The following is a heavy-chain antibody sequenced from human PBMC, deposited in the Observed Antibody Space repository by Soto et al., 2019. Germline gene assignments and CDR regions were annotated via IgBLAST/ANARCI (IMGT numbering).Heavy chain of an antibody. CDR3: ARGQGIVVVVAATTVPYNWFDP. CDR1: GGSFSGYY. J-gene: IGHJ5*02. CDR2: INHSGST. D-gene: IGHD2-15*01. V-gene: IGHV4-34*01. Sequence: PSETLSLTCAVYGGSFSGYYWSWIRQPPGKGLEWIREINHSGSTNYNPSLKSRVTISVDTSKNQFSLKLSSVTAADTAVYYCARGQGIVVVVAATTVPYNWFDPWGQGTLVTVSS.